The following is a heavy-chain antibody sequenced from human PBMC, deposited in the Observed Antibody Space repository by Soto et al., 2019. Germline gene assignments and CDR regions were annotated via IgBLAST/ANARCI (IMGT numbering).Heavy chain of an antibody. CDR3: ARDPKPRYCSSTSCYRNWFDP. D-gene: IGHD2-2*01. J-gene: IGHJ5*02. CDR1: GFTFSSYA. CDR2: ISYDGSNK. V-gene: IGHV3-30-3*01. Sequence: GGSLRLSCAASGFTFSSYAMHWVRQAPGKGLEWVAVISYDGSNKYYADSVKGRFTISRDNSKNTLYLQMNSLRAEDTAVYYCARDPKPRYCSSTSCYRNWFDPWG.